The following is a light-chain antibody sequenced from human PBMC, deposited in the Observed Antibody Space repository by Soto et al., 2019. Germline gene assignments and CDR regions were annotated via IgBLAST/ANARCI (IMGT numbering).Light chain of an antibody. CDR3: QQRSNWPWT. V-gene: IGKV3-11*01. CDR2: DAS. CDR1: QSVSSF. J-gene: IGKJ1*01. Sequence: EIVLTQSPATLSLSPGERANLSCRASQSVSSFLAWYQQKPGQAPRLLIYDASNRATGIPARFSGSGSGTDFTLTIGSLAPEDFAVYYCQQRSNWPWTFGQGTKVDIK.